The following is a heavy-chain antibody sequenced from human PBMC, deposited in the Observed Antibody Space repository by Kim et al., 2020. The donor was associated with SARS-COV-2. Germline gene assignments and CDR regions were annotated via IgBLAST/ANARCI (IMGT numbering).Heavy chain of an antibody. CDR3: ARGSVPAAMLGYYYYYGMDV. CDR2: IIPIFGTA. V-gene: IGHV1-69*13. D-gene: IGHD2-2*01. CDR1: GGTFSSYA. Sequence: SVKVSCKASGGTFSSYAISWVRQAPGQGLEWMGGIIPIFGTANYAQKFQGRVTITADESTSTAYMELSSLRSEDTAVYYCARGSVPAAMLGYYYYYGMDVWGQGTTVTVSS. J-gene: IGHJ6*02.